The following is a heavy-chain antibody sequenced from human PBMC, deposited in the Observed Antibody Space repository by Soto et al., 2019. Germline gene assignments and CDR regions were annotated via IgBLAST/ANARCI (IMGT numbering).Heavy chain of an antibody. D-gene: IGHD3-16*01. Sequence: QVQLVQSGAEVKKPGASVKVSCKASGYTFTSYDINWVRQTAGQGLEWMGWMNPNSGNTGYAQKFQGRVTMTRNTSISTAYMELSSLRSEDTAVYYCARVARRTPHDYVWGSYWPLGYWGQGTLVTVSS. J-gene: IGHJ4*02. V-gene: IGHV1-8*01. CDR1: GYTFTSYD. CDR2: MNPNSGNT. CDR3: ARVARRTPHDYVWGSYWPLGY.